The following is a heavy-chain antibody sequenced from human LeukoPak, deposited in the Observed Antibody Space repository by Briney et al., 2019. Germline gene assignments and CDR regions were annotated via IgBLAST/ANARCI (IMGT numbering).Heavy chain of an antibody. CDR3: AKDPSYSSSSTFDD. Sequence: GGSLRLSCAVSGFTVSRNYMSWVRQAPGKGPEWVSEIYSDGSTYYATSVKGRFTISRDNYKNTPYLQMNSLRAEDTAVYYRAKDPSYSSSSTFDDWGQGTLVTVSS. D-gene: IGHD2-2*01. J-gene: IGHJ4*02. CDR2: IYSDGST. CDR1: GFTVSRNY. V-gene: IGHV3-53*01.